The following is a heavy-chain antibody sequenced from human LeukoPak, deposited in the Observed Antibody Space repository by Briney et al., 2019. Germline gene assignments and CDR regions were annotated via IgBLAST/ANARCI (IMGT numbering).Heavy chain of an antibody. V-gene: IGHV3-30*18. CDR1: GVTLSPYG. Sequence: GRSLRLSCAASGVTLSPYGMHWVRQAPGKGLEWVAVISYEGGNQHYADSVKGRFIISRDNPRNTLYLQMNILRTEDTAVYYCAKEGTPHVSTWYDLWGQGTQVIVSS. J-gene: IGHJ5*02. CDR3: AKEGTPHVSTWYDL. D-gene: IGHD3-10*01. CDR2: ISYEGGNQ.